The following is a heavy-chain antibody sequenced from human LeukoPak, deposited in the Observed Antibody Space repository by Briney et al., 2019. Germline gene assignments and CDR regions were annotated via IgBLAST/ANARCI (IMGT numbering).Heavy chain of an antibody. J-gene: IGHJ6*03. Sequence: GGSLRLSCAASGFTFSSYSMNWVRQAPGKGLEWVSSISSSSSYIYYADSVKGRFTISRDNAKNSLYLQMNRLRAEDTAVYYCASGNYDYYYMDVWGKGTTVTVSS. CDR1: GFTFSSYS. V-gene: IGHV3-21*01. CDR2: ISSSSSYI. D-gene: IGHD4-23*01. CDR3: ASGNYDYYYMDV.